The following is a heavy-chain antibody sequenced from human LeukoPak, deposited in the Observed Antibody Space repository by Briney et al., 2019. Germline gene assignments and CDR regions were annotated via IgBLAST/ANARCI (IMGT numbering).Heavy chain of an antibody. J-gene: IGHJ5*02. CDR3: ARLYSGYVKWFDP. CDR2: IYYSGST. D-gene: IGHD5-12*01. CDR1: GGSISSYY. V-gene: IGHV4-59*01. Sequence: SETLSLTCTVSGGSISSYYWSWIRQPPGKGLEWIGYIYYSGSTNYNPSLKSRVTISVDTSKNQFSLKLSSVTAADTAMYYCARLYSGYVKWFDPWGQGTLVIVSS.